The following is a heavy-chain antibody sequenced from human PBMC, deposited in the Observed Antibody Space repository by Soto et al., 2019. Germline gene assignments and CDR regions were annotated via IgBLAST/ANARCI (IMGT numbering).Heavy chain of an antibody. J-gene: IGHJ5*02. Sequence: SETLSLTCAVSGYSISSGYYWGWIRQPPGKGLEWIGSIYHSGSTYYNPSLKSRVTISVDTSKNQFSLKLSSVTAADTAVYYCAGGARNYYGSGSHGNNWFDPWCQGTLV. CDR3: AGGARNYYGSGSHGNNWFDP. CDR1: GYSISSGYY. CDR2: IYHSGST. D-gene: IGHD3-10*01. V-gene: IGHV4-38-2*01.